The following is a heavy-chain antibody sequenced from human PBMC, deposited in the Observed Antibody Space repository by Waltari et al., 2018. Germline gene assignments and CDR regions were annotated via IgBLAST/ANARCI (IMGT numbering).Heavy chain of an antibody. CDR1: GCSIRSGSYY. J-gene: IGHJ3*02. CDR2: LYTSGST. D-gene: IGHD4-17*01. Sequence: QVQLQESGPGLVKPSQTLSLTCTVSGCSIRSGSYYWSWIRQPAGKGLEWIRRLYTSGSTNYNPSLKSGVTITVDTSKNQFSLKLSSVTAADTAVYYCAREFTVTTGDDAFDIWGQGTMVTVSS. CDR3: AREFTVTTGDDAFDI. V-gene: IGHV4-61*02.